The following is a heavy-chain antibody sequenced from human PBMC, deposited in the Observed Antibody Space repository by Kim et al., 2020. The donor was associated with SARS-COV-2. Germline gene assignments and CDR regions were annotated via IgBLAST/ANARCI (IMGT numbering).Heavy chain of an antibody. D-gene: IGHD6-6*01. V-gene: IGHV4-38-2*02. CDR1: GYSISSGYY. CDR2: IYHSGST. CDR3: ARVGIAARPRRSTWFDP. Sequence: SETLSLTCTVSGYSISSGYYWGWIRQPPGKGLEWIGSIYHSGSTYYNPSLKSRVTISVDTSKNQFSLKLSSVTAADTAVYYCARVGIAARPRRSTWFDPWGQGTLVTVSS. J-gene: IGHJ5*02.